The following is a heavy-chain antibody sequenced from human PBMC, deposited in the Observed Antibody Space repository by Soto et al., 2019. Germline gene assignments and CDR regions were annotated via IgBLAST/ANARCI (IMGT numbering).Heavy chain of an antibody. CDR1: GFTVSSNY. CDR2: IYSGGST. Sequence: QPGGSLRLSCAASGFTVSSNYMSWVRQAPGKGLEWVSVIYSGGSTYYADSVKGRFTISRDNSKNTLYLQMNSLRAEDTAVYYCARDRPPDCTNGVCSRYYYYGMDVWGQGTTVTVSS. V-gene: IGHV3-53*01. D-gene: IGHD2-8*01. CDR3: ARDRPPDCTNGVCSRYYYYGMDV. J-gene: IGHJ6*02.